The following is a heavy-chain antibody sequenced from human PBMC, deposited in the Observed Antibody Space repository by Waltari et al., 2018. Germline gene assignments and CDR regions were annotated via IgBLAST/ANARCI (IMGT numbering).Heavy chain of an antibody. V-gene: IGHV4-39*07. Sequence: QLQLLESGPGLVKPSETLSLSCSVSGYSVINSNYSWGWIRQPPGKGLEWIGNIYYSGRSSYNPSLKSRFIISVDTSKNQFSVRLTSVTAADTALFYCARLSPPMWVRGVKGGYYFDYWGPGTLVTVSS. CDR2: IYYSGRS. J-gene: IGHJ4*02. CDR3: ARLSPPMWVRGVKGGYYFDY. CDR1: GYSVINSNYS. D-gene: IGHD3-10*01.